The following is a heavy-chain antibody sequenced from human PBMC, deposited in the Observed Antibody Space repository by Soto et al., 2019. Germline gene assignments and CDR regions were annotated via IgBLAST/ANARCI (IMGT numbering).Heavy chain of an antibody. CDR2: ISSSGSTI. CDR1: GFTFSDYY. D-gene: IGHD6-13*01. J-gene: IGHJ3*02. V-gene: IGHV3-11*01. Sequence: GGSLRLSCAASGFTFSDYYMSWIRQAPGKGLEWVSYISSSGSTIYYADSVKGRFTISRDNAKNSLYLQMNSLRAEDTAVYYCARDAFLAAAKAFDIWGQGTMVTVSS. CDR3: ARDAFLAAAKAFDI.